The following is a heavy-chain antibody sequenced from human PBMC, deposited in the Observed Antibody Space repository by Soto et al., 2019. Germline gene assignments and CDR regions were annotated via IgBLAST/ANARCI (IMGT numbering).Heavy chain of an antibody. CDR1: GHNFTDYW. CDR3: ARLAAAGKYYYAIDV. V-gene: IGHV5-51*01. Sequence: GESLKISCKGSGHNFTDYWIGWVRQMPGKGLEGMVIIYPGDSDTRYSPSFQGQVTISADKSINTTYLQWSSLKASDTAIYYCARLAAAGKYYYAIDVPAQRTTVTVSS. J-gene: IGHJ6*02. D-gene: IGHD6-13*01. CDR2: IYPGDSDT.